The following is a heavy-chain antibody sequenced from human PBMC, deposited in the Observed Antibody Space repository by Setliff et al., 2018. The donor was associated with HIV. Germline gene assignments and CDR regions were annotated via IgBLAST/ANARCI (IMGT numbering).Heavy chain of an antibody. CDR3: AKDHYYGGAFNI. V-gene: IGHV3-30*04. CDR2: ISYDGSNK. J-gene: IGHJ3*02. CDR1: GFTFSSYA. Sequence: GGSLSLSCAASGFTFSSYAMHWVRQAPGKGLEWVAVISYDGSNKYYADSVKGRFTISRDNSKNTLYLQMNSLRAEDTAVYYCAKDHYYGGAFNIWGQGTMVTVSS. D-gene: IGHD3-10*01.